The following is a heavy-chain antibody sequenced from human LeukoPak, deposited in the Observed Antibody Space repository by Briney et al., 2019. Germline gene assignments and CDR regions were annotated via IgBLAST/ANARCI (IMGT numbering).Heavy chain of an antibody. CDR2: ISSSSSYI. V-gene: IGHV3-21*01. J-gene: IGHJ4*02. CDR3: AREATGYPPDFDY. Sequence: GGSLRLSCAASGFTFSSYSMNWVRQAPGKGLEWVSSISSSSSYIYYADSVKGRFTISRDNAKNSLYLQMNSLRAEDTAVYYCAREATGYPPDFDYWGQGTLVTASS. D-gene: IGHD3-9*01. CDR1: GFTFSSYS.